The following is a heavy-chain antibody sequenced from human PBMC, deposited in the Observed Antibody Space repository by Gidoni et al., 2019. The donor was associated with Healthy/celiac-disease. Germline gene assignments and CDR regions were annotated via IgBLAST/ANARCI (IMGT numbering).Heavy chain of an antibody. CDR1: GFTFSDYY. Sequence: QVQLVASGGGLVKPGGSLRLSCAASGFTFSDYYMSWLRQAPGKGLEWVSYISSSSSYTNYADSVKGRFTISRDNAKNSLYLQMNSLRAEDTAVYYCARAKIYSIYLGAFDIWGQGTMVTVSS. J-gene: IGHJ3*02. V-gene: IGHV3-11*05. CDR3: ARAKIYSIYLGAFDI. CDR2: ISSSSSYT. D-gene: IGHD4-4*01.